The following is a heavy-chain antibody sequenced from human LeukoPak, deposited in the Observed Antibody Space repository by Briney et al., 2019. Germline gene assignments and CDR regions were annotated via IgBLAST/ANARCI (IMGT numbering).Heavy chain of an antibody. D-gene: IGHD3-3*01. Sequence: GGSLRLSCAASGFTFSSYGMHWVRQAPGKGLEWVAVIWYDGSNKYYADSVKGRFTISRDNSKNTLYLQMNSLRAEDTAVYYCAKDHSDFGVVITGPDYWGQGTLVTVSS. CDR3: AKDHSDFGVVITGPDY. CDR2: IWYDGSNK. CDR1: GFTFSSYG. J-gene: IGHJ4*02. V-gene: IGHV3-33*06.